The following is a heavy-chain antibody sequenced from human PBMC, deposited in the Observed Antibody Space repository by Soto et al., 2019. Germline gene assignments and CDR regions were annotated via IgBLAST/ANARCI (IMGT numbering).Heavy chain of an antibody. D-gene: IGHD1-1*01. CDR2: ISNDGSNK. CDR3: ARDKKPFNWSPSILKSYYYGMDV. CDR1: GFTFRTFA. V-gene: IGHV3-30-3*01. Sequence: GGSLRLSCAASGFTFRTFAMHWVRQAPGKGLEWVAVISNDGSNKYFLDSVKGRFTVSRDNSNNTLYLQMDSLRAEDTAVYYCARDKKPFNWSPSILKSYYYGMDVWGQGTTVTVSS. J-gene: IGHJ6*02.